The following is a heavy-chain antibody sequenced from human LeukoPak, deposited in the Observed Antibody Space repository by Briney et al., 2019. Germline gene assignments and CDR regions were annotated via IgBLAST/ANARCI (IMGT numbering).Heavy chain of an antibody. Sequence: PGGSLGLSCAASGFTFSNYAMSWVRQAPGKGLQWVSAFSGSGGSTYYADSVKGRFTISRDNSRNTLYLQMNSLRAEDTAVYYCARSGLSRFGFWGQGTLVTVSS. J-gene: IGHJ4*02. CDR2: FSGSGGST. D-gene: IGHD2/OR15-2a*01. CDR3: ARSGLSRFGF. CDR1: GFTFSNYA. V-gene: IGHV3-23*01.